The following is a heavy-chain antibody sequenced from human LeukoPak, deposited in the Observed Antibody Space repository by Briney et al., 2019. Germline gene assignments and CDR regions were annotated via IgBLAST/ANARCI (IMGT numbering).Heavy chain of an antibody. CDR3: ARDPGYSSSWDAFDI. CDR2: INHSGST. D-gene: IGHD6-13*01. CDR1: GGSFSGYY. J-gene: IGHJ3*02. V-gene: IGHV4-34*01. Sequence: PSETLSLTCAVYGGSFSGYYWSWIRQPPGKGLEWIGEINHSGSTDYNPSLKSRVTISVDTSKNQFSLKLSSVTAADTAVYYCARDPGYSSSWDAFDIWGQGTMVTVSS.